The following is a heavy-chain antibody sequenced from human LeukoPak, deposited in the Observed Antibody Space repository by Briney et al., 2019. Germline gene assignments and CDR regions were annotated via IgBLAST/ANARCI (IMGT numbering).Heavy chain of an antibody. D-gene: IGHD6-19*01. CDR3: ARLGWAVAGRLEFEY. J-gene: IGHJ4*02. CDR1: GFTFSSYS. CDR2: ISSSSSYI. Sequence: GGSLRLSCAASGFTFSSYSMNWVRQAPGKGLEWVSSISSSSSYIYYADAVKGRFTISRDNANNSLYLQMNSLSAEDTAVYYCARLGWAVAGRLEFEYWGQGTLVTVSS. V-gene: IGHV3-21*01.